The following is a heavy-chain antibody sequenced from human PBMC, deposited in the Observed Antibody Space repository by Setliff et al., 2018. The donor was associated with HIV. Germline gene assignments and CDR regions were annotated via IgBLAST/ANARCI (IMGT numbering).Heavy chain of an antibody. J-gene: IGHJ4*02. D-gene: IGHD6-19*01. V-gene: IGHV4-38-2*01. CDR3: ARQLTVQWLVSTYGMEV. CDR2: IYHSGST. CDR1: GYSISSGYY. Sequence: SETLSLTCAVSGYSISSGYYWGWVRQPPGKGLEWIGSIYHSGSTYYHPSLKSRVTIAVDTPNNRFSLDLSSVTAADTAVYYSARQLTVQWLVSTYGMEVWGQGTLGTGSS.